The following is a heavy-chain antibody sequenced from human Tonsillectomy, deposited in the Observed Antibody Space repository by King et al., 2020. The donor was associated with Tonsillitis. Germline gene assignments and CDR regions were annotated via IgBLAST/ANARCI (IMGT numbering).Heavy chain of an antibody. CDR3: ARVVVAGKRFFEH. J-gene: IGHJ4*02. V-gene: IGHV1-18*01. Sequence: VQLVESGAEVKKPGASVKVSCKASGYTFTSYGISWVRQAPGQGLEWMGWISAYNGNTNHAQNFQGRVTMTTDTSTSTAYMELRSLRSDDTAVYYCARVVVAGKRFFEHWGQGTLVTGSS. CDR1: GYTFTSYG. CDR2: ISAYNGNT. D-gene: IGHD2-15*01.